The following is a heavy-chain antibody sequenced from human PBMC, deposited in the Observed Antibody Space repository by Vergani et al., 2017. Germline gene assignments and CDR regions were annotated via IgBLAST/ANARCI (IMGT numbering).Heavy chain of an antibody. CDR2: IIPIFGTA. CDR3: ARXIVVPAANYYYYYYMDV. D-gene: IGHD2-2*01. J-gene: IGHJ6*03. CDR1: GGTFSSYA. V-gene: IGHV1-69*01. Sequence: QVQLVQSGAEVKKPGSSVKVSCKASGGTFSSYAISWVRQAPGHGLEWMGGIIPIFGTANYAQKFQGRVTITADESTSTAYMELSSLRSEDTAVYYCARXIVVPAANYYYYYYMDVWGKGTTVTVSS.